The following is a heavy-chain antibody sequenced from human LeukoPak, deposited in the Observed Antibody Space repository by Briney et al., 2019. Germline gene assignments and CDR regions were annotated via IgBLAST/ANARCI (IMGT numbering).Heavy chain of an antibody. Sequence: PGGSLRLSCAASGFTFSSYWMHWVRQALGKGLVWVSRINSDGSSTSYADSVKGRFTISRDNAKNTLYLQMNSLRAEDTTVYYCARAAHDYYDSSGYSDYWGQGTLVTVSS. CDR1: GFTFSSYW. CDR3: ARAAHDYYDSSGYSDY. CDR2: INSDGSST. J-gene: IGHJ4*02. D-gene: IGHD3-22*01. V-gene: IGHV3-74*01.